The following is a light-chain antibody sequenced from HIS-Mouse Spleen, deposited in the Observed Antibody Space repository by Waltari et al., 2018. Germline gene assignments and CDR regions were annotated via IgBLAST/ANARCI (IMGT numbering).Light chain of an antibody. CDR2: EES. Sequence: SYELTPPPSVSVSPGQTARITCPGDALPKKYAYWYQPKSGQAPVLVIYEESKRPSGSPERFSGSSSGTMATLTISGAQVEDEADYYCYSTDSSGNHRVFGGGTKMTVL. J-gene: IGLJ2*01. CDR3: YSTDSSGNHRV. V-gene: IGLV3-10*01. CDR1: ALPKKY.